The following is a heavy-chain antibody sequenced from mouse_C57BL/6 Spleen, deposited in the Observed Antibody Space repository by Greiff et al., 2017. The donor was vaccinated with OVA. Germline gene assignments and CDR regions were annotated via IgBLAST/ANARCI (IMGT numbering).Heavy chain of an antibody. CDR1: GYAFSSSW. V-gene: IGHV1-82*01. CDR2: LYPGDGDT. Sequence: VQLQQPGPELVKPGASVKLSCKASGYAFSSSWMHWVKQRPGKGLEWIGRLYPGDGDTKYNGKFKGKATLTADKSYSTAYMQLISLTSEDSAVYVCARVTTVVEDAMDYWGQGTSVTVSS. CDR3: ARVTTVVEDAMDY. D-gene: IGHD1-1*01. J-gene: IGHJ4*01.